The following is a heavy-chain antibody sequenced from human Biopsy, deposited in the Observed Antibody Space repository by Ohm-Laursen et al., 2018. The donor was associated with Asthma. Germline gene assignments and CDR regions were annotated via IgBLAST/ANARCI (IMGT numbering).Heavy chain of an antibody. CDR3: ARTHERWTSIQDDALDI. V-gene: IGHV3-30*03. D-gene: IGHD4-23*01. J-gene: IGHJ3*02. Sequence: SLRLSCTASRFTYEMHWVRQAPGKGLEWGAVISYDGGNKFYGDSVKGRFTLSRDNSRNTLYLQMNSLRVEDTAIYYCARTHERWTSIQDDALDIWGQGTMVIVSS. CDR2: ISYDGGNK. CDR1: RFTYE.